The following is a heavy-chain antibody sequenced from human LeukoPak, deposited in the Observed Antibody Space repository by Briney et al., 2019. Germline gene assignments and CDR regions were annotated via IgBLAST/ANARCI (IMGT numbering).Heavy chain of an antibody. CDR3: ARDFGDSSGWYNDY. CDR1: GFTLSKYW. CDR2: IKEDGSKE. Sequence: GGSLRLSCAASGFTLSKYWMSWVRQAPGKGLEWLADIKEDGSKEYFVDSVKGRFTISRANTKNSVYLQMNSLRAEDTAVYYCARDFGDSSGWYNDYWGQGTLVTVSS. D-gene: IGHD6-19*01. V-gene: IGHV3-7*01. J-gene: IGHJ4*02.